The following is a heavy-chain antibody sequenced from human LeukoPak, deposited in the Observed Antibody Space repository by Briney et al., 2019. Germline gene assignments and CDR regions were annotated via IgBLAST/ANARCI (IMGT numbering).Heavy chain of an antibody. CDR2: ISYDGANK. CDR3: ARPYGSGSYYQRRPFDY. D-gene: IGHD3-10*01. CDR1: EFPFSYYA. V-gene: IGHV3-30-3*01. Sequence: GRSLRLSCAATEFPFSYYAIHWVRQAPGKGLEWVAVISYDGANKYYADSVKGRFTISRDNSKNTLYLEMNSLRVEDTAVYYCARPYGSGSYYQRRPFDYWGQGTLVTVSS. J-gene: IGHJ4*02.